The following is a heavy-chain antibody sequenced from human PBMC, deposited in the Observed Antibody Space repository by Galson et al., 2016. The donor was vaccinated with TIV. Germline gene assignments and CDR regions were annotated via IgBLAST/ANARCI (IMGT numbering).Heavy chain of an antibody. D-gene: IGHD3-3*01. CDR1: GFSVSYKH. CDR3: ARVEFLEWLQLDS. CDR2: IYSNDDT. Sequence: SLRLSCAASGFSVSYKHMIWVRQTPGKGLEWVSLIYSNDDTYYADSVKGRFTISRDNSKNSVYLQMNSLRDEDTAFYYCARVEFLEWLQLDSWGQGTLVTVSS. V-gene: IGHV3-66*01. J-gene: IGHJ4*02.